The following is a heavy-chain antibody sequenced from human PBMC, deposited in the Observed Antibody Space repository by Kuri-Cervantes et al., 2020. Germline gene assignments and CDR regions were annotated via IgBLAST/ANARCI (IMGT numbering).Heavy chain of an antibody. V-gene: IGHV1-46*01. CDR3: ASLQAIAAGEDWFDP. Sequence: ASVKVSCKASGYTFTSYYMHWVRQAPGQGLEWMGIINPSGGSTSYAQKFQGRVTMTRDTSTSTVYMELSSLRSEDTAVYYCASLQAIAAGEDWFDPWGQGTLVTVSS. CDR2: INPSGGST. J-gene: IGHJ5*02. CDR1: GYTFTSYY. D-gene: IGHD6-13*01.